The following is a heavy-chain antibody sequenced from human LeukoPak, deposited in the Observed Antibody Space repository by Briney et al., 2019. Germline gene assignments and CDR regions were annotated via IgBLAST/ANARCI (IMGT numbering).Heavy chain of an antibody. J-gene: IGHJ4*02. Sequence: GGSLRLSCAASGFTFSSYAMSWVRQAPGKGLEWVSAISGSGGSTYYADSVKGRFTISRDNSKNTLYLQMNSLRAEDTAVYYCANLPRNYYVPGYFDYWGQGTLVTVSS. CDR1: GFTFSSYA. D-gene: IGHD3-10*02. V-gene: IGHV3-23*01. CDR2: ISGSGGST. CDR3: ANLPRNYYVPGYFDY.